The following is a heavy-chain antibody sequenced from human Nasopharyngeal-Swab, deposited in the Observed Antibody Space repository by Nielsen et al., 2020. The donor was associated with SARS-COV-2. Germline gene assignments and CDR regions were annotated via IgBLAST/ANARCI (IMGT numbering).Heavy chain of an antibody. CDR3: ARDHVYYDSSGYPDAFDI. J-gene: IGHJ3*02. V-gene: IGHV7-4-1*02. D-gene: IGHD3-22*01. CDR1: GYTFTSYA. CDR2: INTNTENP. Sequence: SVKVSCKASGYTFTSYAMNWVRQAPGQGLEWMGWINTNTENPTYAQGFTGRFVFSLDTSVSTAYLQISSLKAEDTAVYYCARDHVYYDSSGYPDAFDIWGQGTMVTVSS.